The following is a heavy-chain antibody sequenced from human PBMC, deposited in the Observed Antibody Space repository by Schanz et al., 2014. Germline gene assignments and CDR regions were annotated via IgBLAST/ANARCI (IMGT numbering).Heavy chain of an antibody. CDR2: IYYSGNT. D-gene: IGHD2-2*01. CDR1: GGSISTSNHY. CDR3: ARQNLGYCSSTDCKNWFDP. V-gene: IGHV4-39*01. Sequence: QLQLQESGPGLVKPLETLSLTCTVSGGSISTSNHYWGWIRQPPGKGLEWIGSIYYSGNTYYNPSLRSRVTISVDTSKTQFPRKLTPVTAADTAVYYCARQNLGYCSSTDCKNWFDPWGQGTLVTVSS. J-gene: IGHJ5*02.